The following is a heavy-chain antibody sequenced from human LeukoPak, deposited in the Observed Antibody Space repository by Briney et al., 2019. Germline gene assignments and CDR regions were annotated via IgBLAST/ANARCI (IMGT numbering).Heavy chain of an antibody. D-gene: IGHD4-17*01. CDR2: ISGSGGST. CDR3: ATYGYGDYASYYYYGMDV. V-gene: IGHV3-23*01. CDR1: GFTFSSYN. Sequence: GGSLRLSFVASGFTFSSYNMSWVRQAPGKGLEWVSAISGSGGSTYYADSVKGRFTISRDNSKNTLYLQMNSLRAEDTAVYYCATYGYGDYASYYYYGMDVWGQGTTVTVSS. J-gene: IGHJ6*02.